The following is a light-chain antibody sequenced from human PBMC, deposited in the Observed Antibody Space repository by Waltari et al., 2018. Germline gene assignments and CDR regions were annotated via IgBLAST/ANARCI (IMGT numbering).Light chain of an antibody. Sequence: EIVLTQSPGTLSLSPGERATLSCRASQSVSGYLAWYQQKPGQAPRLLIYGASSRATGIPDRFSGSGSGTDFILTISRLEPEDFAVYFCQQYDISPKTFGQGTKEEIK. J-gene: IGKJ1*01. CDR3: QQYDISPKT. CDR1: QSVSGY. CDR2: GAS. V-gene: IGKV3-20*01.